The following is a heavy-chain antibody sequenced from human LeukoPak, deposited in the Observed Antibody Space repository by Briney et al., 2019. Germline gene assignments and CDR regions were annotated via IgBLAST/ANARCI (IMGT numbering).Heavy chain of an antibody. D-gene: IGHD2-2*02. V-gene: IGHV3-21*04. CDR3: AKKYTEYFDY. CDR2: ISSSSSYI. Sequence: PGGSLRLSCAASGFTFSSNNMNWVRQAPGKGLEWVASISSSSSYIYYADSVKGRFTISRDNAKNSLYLQMNSLRAEDTAVYYCAKKYTEYFDYWGQGTLVTVSS. J-gene: IGHJ4*02. CDR1: GFTFSSNN.